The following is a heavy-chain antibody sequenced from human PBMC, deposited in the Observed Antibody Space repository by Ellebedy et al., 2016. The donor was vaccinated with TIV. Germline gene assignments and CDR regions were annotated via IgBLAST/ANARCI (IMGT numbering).Heavy chain of an antibody. CDR1: GFTFSSYA. Sequence: GESLKISCAASGFTFSSYAMSWVRQAPGKGLEWVSAISGSGGSTYYADSVKGRFTISRDNAKNSLYLQMNSLRAEDTAVYYCAGMAGTDYFDYWGQGTLVTVSS. J-gene: IGHJ4*02. CDR3: AGMAGTDYFDY. D-gene: IGHD6-19*01. V-gene: IGHV3-23*01. CDR2: ISGSGGST.